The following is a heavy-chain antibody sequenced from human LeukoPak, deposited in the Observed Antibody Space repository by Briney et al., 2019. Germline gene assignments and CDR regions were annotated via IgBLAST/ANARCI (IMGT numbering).Heavy chain of an antibody. Sequence: PSETLSLTCTVSGVSISSSNSYWGWIRQPPGKGLEWIGSIYYSGNTYYNASLKSQVSISIDTSKNQFSLKLSSVTAADTAVYYCARGLYYYGSGSSFGYWGQGTLVTVSS. CDR1: GVSISSSNSY. J-gene: IGHJ4*02. D-gene: IGHD3-10*01. CDR2: IYYSGNT. V-gene: IGHV4-39*01. CDR3: ARGLYYYGSGSSFGY.